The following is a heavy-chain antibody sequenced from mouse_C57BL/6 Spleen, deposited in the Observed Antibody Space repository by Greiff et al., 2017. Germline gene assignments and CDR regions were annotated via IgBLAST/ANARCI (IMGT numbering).Heavy chain of an antibody. CDR2: IDPGTGGT. Sequence: QVQLQQSGAELVRPGASVTLSCKASGYTFTDYEMHWVKQTPVHGLEWIGAIDPGTGGTAYNQKFKGKAILTADKSSSTAYMELRSLTAEDAAVYYCTRWGTTVVASDYWGQGTTHAVSS. D-gene: IGHD1-1*01. CDR1: GYTFTDYE. CDR3: TRWGTTVVASDY. J-gene: IGHJ2*01. V-gene: IGHV1-15*01.